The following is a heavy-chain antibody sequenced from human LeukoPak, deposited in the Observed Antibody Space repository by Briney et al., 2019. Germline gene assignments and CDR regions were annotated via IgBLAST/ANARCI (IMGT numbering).Heavy chain of an antibody. CDR1: GGSISSYY. Sequence: SETLSLTCTVSGGSISSYYWSWIRQPAGKGLEWIGRIYTSGSTNCNPSLKSRVTMSVDTSKNQFSLKLSSVTAADTAVYYCARWTGQGGDYYYYMDVWGKGTTVAVSS. V-gene: IGHV4-4*07. D-gene: IGHD1-14*01. J-gene: IGHJ6*03. CDR2: IYTSGST. CDR3: ARWTGQGGDYYYYMDV.